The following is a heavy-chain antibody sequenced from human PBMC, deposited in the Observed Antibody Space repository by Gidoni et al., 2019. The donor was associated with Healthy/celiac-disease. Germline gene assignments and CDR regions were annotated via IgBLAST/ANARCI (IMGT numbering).Heavy chain of an antibody. J-gene: IGHJ4*02. Sequence: QVQLQPLVALLLNPSDTLSLTCAVYRVSFSVYYWSWIRQPPGKGMEWIGEINHSGRTNYNTSLKSRVTISVDTSKNQFALKMSSVTEADTAVYYCARGSKRGTTYYYGSGSYHQAYFDYWGQGTLVTVSS. CDR3: ARGSKRGTTYYYGSGSYHQAYFDY. CDR2: INHSGRT. D-gene: IGHD3-10*01. CDR1: RVSFSVYY. V-gene: IGHV4-34*01.